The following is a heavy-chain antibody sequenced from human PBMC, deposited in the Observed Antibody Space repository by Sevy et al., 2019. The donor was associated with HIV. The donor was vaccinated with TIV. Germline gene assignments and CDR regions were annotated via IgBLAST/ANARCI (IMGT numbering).Heavy chain of an antibody. D-gene: IGHD2-8*01. J-gene: IGHJ4*02. V-gene: IGHV3-23*01. CDR1: GFTFSKYS. Sequence: GGSLRLSCVASGFTFSKYSMSWVRQPPGKGLEWVSTLSFGGGEINYADSVKGRFTISRDNSKSSVYLQMNNLRTEDTAVYYCAREGCTKPHDYWGQGTLVTVSS. CDR2: LSFGGGEI. CDR3: AREGCTKPHDY.